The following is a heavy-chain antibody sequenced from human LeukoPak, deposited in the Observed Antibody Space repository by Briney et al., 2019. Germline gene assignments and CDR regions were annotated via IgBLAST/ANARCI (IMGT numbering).Heavy chain of an antibody. Sequence: ASVKVSCKASGGTFSSYAISWVRQAPGQGLEWMGGIIPVFNTSKYAQKSQGRVTITADESRSTAYMEMSSLRSEDTAVYYCARDRSYAAVTLEYWGQGTLVTVSS. CDR3: ARDRSYAAVTLEY. D-gene: IGHD2-15*01. CDR1: GGTFSSYA. V-gene: IGHV1-69*13. CDR2: IIPVFNTS. J-gene: IGHJ4*02.